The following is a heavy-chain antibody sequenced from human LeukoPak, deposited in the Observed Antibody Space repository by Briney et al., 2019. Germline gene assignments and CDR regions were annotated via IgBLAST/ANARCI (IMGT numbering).Heavy chain of an antibody. J-gene: IGHJ5*02. CDR2: INHSGST. CDR3: VRGRYSSGWFKDKNWFDP. CDR1: GGSFSDYY. Sequence: SKTLSLTCAVYGGSFSDYYWTWIRQPPGKGLEWIGEINHSGSTNYNPSLKSRVTISVDTSKNQFSLNLSSVTAADTAVYYCVRGRYSSGWFKDKNWFDPWGQGTLVTVSS. V-gene: IGHV4-34*01. D-gene: IGHD6-19*01.